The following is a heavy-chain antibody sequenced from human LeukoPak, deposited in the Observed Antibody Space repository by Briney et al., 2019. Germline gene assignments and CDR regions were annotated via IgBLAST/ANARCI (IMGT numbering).Heavy chain of an antibody. D-gene: IGHD3-10*01. CDR2: IYTSGST. CDR1: GGSISSYY. V-gene: IGHV4-4*09. J-gene: IGHJ6*03. CDR3: ARHVSAGSGSYFKGYYYYYYMDD. Sequence: SETLSLTCSVSGGSISSYYWSWIRQPPGKGLEWIGYIYTSGSTNDNPSLKSRVTISVDTSKNQFSLKLSSVTAADTAVYYCARHVSAGSGSYFKGYYYYYYMDDWGKGTTVTVYS.